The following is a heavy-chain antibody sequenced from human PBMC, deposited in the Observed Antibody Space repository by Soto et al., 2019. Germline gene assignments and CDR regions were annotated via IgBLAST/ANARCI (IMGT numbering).Heavy chain of an antibody. Sequence: SETLSLACAVYGGSFSGYYWSWIRQPPGKGLEWIGEINHSGSTNYNPSLKSRVTISVDTSKNQFSLKLSSVTAADTAVYYCARVGYDSSGYSTVAYRGQRTLVTVSS. CDR3: ARVGYDSSGYSTVAY. CDR2: INHSGST. D-gene: IGHD3-22*01. J-gene: IGHJ4*02. CDR1: GGSFSGYY. V-gene: IGHV4-34*01.